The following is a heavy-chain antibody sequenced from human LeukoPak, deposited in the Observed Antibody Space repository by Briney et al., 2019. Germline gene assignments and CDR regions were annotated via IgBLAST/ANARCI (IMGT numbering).Heavy chain of an antibody. Sequence: PGGSLRLSCAASGFTFSSYAMSWIRQPPGKGLEWIGYIYYSGSTNYNPSLKSRVTISVDTSKNQFSPKLSSVTAADTAVYYCARGGPPYYDSTKFDPWGQGTLVTVSS. D-gene: IGHD3-22*01. J-gene: IGHJ5*02. V-gene: IGHV4-59*01. CDR2: IYYSGST. CDR3: ARGGPPYYDSTKFDP. CDR1: GFTFSSYA.